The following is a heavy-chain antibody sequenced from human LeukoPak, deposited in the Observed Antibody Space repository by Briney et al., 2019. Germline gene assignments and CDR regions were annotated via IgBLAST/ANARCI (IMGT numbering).Heavy chain of an antibody. J-gene: IGHJ4*02. CDR2: ISGSGGST. D-gene: IGHD3-3*01. CDR3: AKVRRTIFGVVITPFDY. V-gene: IGHV3-23*01. CDR1: GFTFSSYA. Sequence: GGSLRLSCAASGFTFSSYAMSWVRQAPGKGLEWVSAISGSGGSTYYADSVKGRFTISRDNSKNTLYLQMNSLRAEDTAVYYCAKVRRTIFGVVITPFDYWGQGTLVTVSS.